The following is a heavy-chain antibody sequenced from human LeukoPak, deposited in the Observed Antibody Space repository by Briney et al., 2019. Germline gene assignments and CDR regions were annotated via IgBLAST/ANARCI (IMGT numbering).Heavy chain of an antibody. CDR2: ISYGGAT. CDR3: ARYETLFWFYY. D-gene: IGHD3-3*01. CDR1: GHSLRTNNSY. V-gene: IGHV4-39*07. Sequence: PSQTLSLTCTVSGHSLRTNNSYWSWVRQPPGEGLEWIGRISYGGATYYNPSLKSRVTISLDTSQRQFSLKLSSVTAADTAVYYCARYETLFWFYYWGQGAVVSVSS. J-gene: IGHJ4*02.